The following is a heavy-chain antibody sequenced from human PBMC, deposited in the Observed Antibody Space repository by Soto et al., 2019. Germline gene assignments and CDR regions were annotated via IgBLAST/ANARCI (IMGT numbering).Heavy chain of an antibody. CDR3: ARDDSGFSGSHYIDYFNY. V-gene: IGHV1-58*01. J-gene: IGHJ4*02. CDR2: IVVGSGNT. CDR1: GFTFTSSA. D-gene: IGHD1-26*01. Sequence: SVKVSCKASGFTFTSSAVQWVRQARGQRLEWIGWIVVGSGNTNYAQKFQERVTITRDMSTGTAYMELSSLRSEDTAVYYCARDDSGFSGSHYIDYFNYWGQGALVTVSS.